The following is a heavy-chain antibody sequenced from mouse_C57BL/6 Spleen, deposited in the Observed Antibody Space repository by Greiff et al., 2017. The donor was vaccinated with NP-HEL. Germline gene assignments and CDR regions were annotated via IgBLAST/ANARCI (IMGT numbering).Heavy chain of an antibody. V-gene: IGHV5-4*01. J-gene: IGHJ3*01. D-gene: IGHD2-5*01. Sequence: EVKLVESGGGLVKPGGSLKLSCAASGFTFSSYAMSWVRQTPEKRLEWVATISDGGSYTYYPDNVKGRFTISRDNAKNNLYLQMSHLKSEDTAMYYCAREGYSNYERFAYWGQGTLVTVSA. CDR1: GFTFSSYA. CDR3: AREGYSNYERFAY. CDR2: ISDGGSYT.